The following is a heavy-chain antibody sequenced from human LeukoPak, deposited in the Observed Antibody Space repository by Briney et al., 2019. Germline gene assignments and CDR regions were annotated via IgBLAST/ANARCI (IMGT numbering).Heavy chain of an antibody. Sequence: SETLSLTCTVSGGSISSYYWSWLRQPPGKGLEWIGYIYYSGSTNYNPSLKSRVTISVDTSKNQFSLKLSSVTAADTAVYYCARPLWFGRPFGAFDIWGQGTMVTVSS. V-gene: IGHV4-59*01. J-gene: IGHJ3*02. CDR1: GGSISSYY. CDR2: IYYSGST. CDR3: ARPLWFGRPFGAFDI. D-gene: IGHD3-10*01.